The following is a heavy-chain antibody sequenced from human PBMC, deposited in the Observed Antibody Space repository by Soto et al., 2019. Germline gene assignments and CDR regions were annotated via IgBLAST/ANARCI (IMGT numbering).Heavy chain of an antibody. CDR3: ARRFSAVTPRPFDP. CDR2: IYYSGST. V-gene: IGHV4-39*01. D-gene: IGHD5-18*01. Sequence: KSSETLSLTCTVSGGSISSSSYYWGWIRQPPGKGLEWIGSIYYSGSTYYNPSLKSRVTISVDTSKNQFSLKLSSVTAADTAVYYCARRFSAVTPRPFDPWGQGTLVTSPQ. CDR1: GGSISSSSYY. J-gene: IGHJ5*02.